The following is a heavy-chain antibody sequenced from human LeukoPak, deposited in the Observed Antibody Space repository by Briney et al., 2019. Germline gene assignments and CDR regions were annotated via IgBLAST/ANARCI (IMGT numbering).Heavy chain of an antibody. CDR1: GFTFSSYS. D-gene: IGHD4-17*01. V-gene: IGHV3-48*02. Sequence: PGGSLRLSCAASGFTFSSYSMNWVRQAPGKGLEWVSYISSSSSTIYYADSVKGRFTISRDNAKNSLYLQMNSLRDEDTAVYYCARDRPALRWYRPGAFDIWGQGTMVTVSS. J-gene: IGHJ3*02. CDR2: ISSSSSTI. CDR3: ARDRPALRWYRPGAFDI.